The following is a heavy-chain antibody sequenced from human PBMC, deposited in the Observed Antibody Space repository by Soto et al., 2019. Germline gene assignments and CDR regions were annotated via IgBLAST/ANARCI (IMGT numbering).Heavy chain of an antibody. D-gene: IGHD1-7*01. CDR2: IYRTGST. J-gene: IGHJ4*02. Sequence: QVQLQESGPGLVKPSGTLSLTCAVSGGSFTSNNWWTWVRQPPGQGLEWIGEIYRTGSTNYNPPLKSRDTISLDKSENQFALKVTSLTAADTAVYYCASRDPGTSVDYWGQGTLVTVSS. V-gene: IGHV4-4*02. CDR3: ASRDPGTSVDY. CDR1: GGSFTSNNW.